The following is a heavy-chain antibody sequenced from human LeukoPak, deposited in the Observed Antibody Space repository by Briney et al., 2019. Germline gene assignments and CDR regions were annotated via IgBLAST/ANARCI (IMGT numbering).Heavy chain of an antibody. CDR1: GGTFSSYA. V-gene: IGHV1-69*01. J-gene: IGHJ6*03. CDR3: ARTIFGVVFNYYYYMDV. Sequence: ASVKVSCKASGGTFSSYAISWVRQAPGQGLEWMGGIIPIFGTVNYAQKFQGRVTITADESTSTAYMELSSLRSEDTAVYYCARTIFGVVFNYYYYMDVWGKGTTVTVSS. CDR2: IIPIFGTV. D-gene: IGHD3-3*01.